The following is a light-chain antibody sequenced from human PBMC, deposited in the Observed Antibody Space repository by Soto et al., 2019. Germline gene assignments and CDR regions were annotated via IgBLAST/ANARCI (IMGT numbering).Light chain of an antibody. CDR2: AAS. V-gene: IGKV1-27*01. CDR1: QGISNY. J-gene: IGKJ1*01. CDR3: QQYENYWT. Sequence: DIQMTQSPSSLSASVGDRVTITCRASQGISNYLAWYQQKPGKVPKLLIYAASTLQSGVPSRFSGSGSGTEFSLTISNLQPDDCATYYCQQYENYWTFGQGTRVEIK.